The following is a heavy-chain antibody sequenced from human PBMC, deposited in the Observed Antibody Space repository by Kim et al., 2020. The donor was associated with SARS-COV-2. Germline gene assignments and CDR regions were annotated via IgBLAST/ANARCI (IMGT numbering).Heavy chain of an antibody. J-gene: IGHJ4*02. V-gene: IGHV3-20*04. Sequence: GGSLRLSCVASGFSFDDHDMAWVRQSPGKGLEWVSGINWAGRELSYAASVEGRFTVSRDNAKNLVYLEMTTLRVEDTAVYYCAKGEDVSSWYYADSWGEGTHVT. CDR2: INWAGREL. CDR1: GFSFDDHD. CDR3: AKGEDVSSWYYADS. D-gene: IGHD6-13*01.